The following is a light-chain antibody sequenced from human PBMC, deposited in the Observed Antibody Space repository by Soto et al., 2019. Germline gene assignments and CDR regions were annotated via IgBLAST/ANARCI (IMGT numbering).Light chain of an antibody. V-gene: IGKV3-20*01. CDR3: QHYGGSPYT. CDR2: GTR. CDR1: QNIGISY. J-gene: IGKJ2*01. Sequence: EIVLTQSPGTLSLSPGDRATLSCRASQNIGISYLAWYQQNPGQAPRLLIYGTRNSATDIPARFSGSGSGTDFTLTISSLAPEDFALYFCQHYGGSPYTFGQGTKLELK.